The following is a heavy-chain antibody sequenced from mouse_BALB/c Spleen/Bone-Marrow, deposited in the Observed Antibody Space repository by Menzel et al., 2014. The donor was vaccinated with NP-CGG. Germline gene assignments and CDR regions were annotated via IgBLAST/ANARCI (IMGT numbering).Heavy chain of an antibody. CDR2: ISSGRSYI. Sequence: VQLKEFGGGLVEPGGFRKLPWAASGFTFSSFGMQSGRQAPEKGPEWVAYISSGRSYIYYADTVKGQITISRDNPKNTLFLQMTSLRSEDTAMYYCAGRILLHYAMDYWGQGTSVTVSS. CDR1: GFTFSSFG. V-gene: IGHV5-17*02. J-gene: IGHJ4*01. D-gene: IGHD2-10*01. CDR3: AGRILLHYAMDY.